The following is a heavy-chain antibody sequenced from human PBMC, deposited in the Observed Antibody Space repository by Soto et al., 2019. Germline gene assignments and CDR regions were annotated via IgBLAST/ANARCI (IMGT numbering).Heavy chain of an antibody. CDR1: AFTFSSYA. V-gene: IGHV3-23*01. D-gene: IGHD3-10*01. CDR3: AKGERVWFGVFHY. J-gene: IGHJ4*02. CDR2: ISGGGGST. Sequence: EVQLLESGGGLVQPGGSLRLSCAASAFTFSSYAMSWVRQAPGKGLEWVSAISGGGGSTNYADSVKGRFTISRDNSKNTLYLQMNSLRAEDTAVYYCAKGERVWFGVFHYWGQGTLVTVSS.